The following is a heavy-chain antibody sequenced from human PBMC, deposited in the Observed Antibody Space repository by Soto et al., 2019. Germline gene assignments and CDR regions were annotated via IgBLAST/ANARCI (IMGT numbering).Heavy chain of an antibody. D-gene: IGHD1-20*01. J-gene: IGHJ3*02. CDR3: EGVPGYNWIKGPQAI. CDR2: ISGSGGST. V-gene: IGHV3-23*01. Sequence: EVQLLESGGGLVQPGGSLRLSCAASGFTFSSYAMSWVRQAPGKGLEWVSAISGSGGSTYYADSVKGRFTISRDNSKNTLYLQMNSLRAEDTAVYYCEGVPGYNWIKGPQAIWGQGTMVTVSS. CDR1: GFTFSSYA.